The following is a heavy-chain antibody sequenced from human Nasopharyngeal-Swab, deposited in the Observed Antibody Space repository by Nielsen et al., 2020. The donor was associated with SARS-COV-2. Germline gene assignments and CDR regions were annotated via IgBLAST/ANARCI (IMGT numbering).Heavy chain of an antibody. V-gene: IGHV1-69*13. Sequence: SVKVSCKASGGTFSSYAISWVRQAPGQGLEWMGGIIPIFGTANYAQKFQGRVTITADESTSTAYMELSSLRSEDTAVYYCARLSQQWLVDYYYYGMDVWGQGTTVAVSS. D-gene: IGHD6-19*01. CDR3: ARLSQQWLVDYYYYGMDV. CDR1: GGTFSSYA. J-gene: IGHJ6*02. CDR2: IIPIFGTA.